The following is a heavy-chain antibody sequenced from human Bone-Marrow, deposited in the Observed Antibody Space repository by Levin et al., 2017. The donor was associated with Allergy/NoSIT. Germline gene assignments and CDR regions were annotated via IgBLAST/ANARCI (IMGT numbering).Heavy chain of an antibody. CDR1: GFTFSSYS. CDR2: ISSSSSYI. V-gene: IGHV3-21*01. D-gene: IGHD1-7*01. CDR3: ARGTTEAARYNWNYFIHHYYYYMDV. J-gene: IGHJ6*03. Sequence: KTSETLSLTCAASGFTFSSYSMNWVRQAPGKGLEWVSSISSSSSYIYYADSVKGRFTISRDNAKNSLYLQMNSLRAEDTAVYYCARGTTEAARYNWNYFIHHYYYYMDVWGKGTTVTVSS.